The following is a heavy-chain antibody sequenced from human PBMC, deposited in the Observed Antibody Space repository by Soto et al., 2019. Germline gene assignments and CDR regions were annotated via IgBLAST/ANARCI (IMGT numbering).Heavy chain of an antibody. J-gene: IGHJ5*02. D-gene: IGHD6-25*01. CDR1: GGTFSSYT. CDR3: AKSEARLWFDT. V-gene: IGHV1-69*02. CDR2: IIPILGIA. Sequence: QVQLVQSGAEVKKPGSSVKVSCKASGGTFSSYTISWVRQAPGQGLEWMGRIIPILGIANYAQKFQGRVTITADKSTSTAYMELSSLRSEDTAVYYCAKSEARLWFDTWGQGTLVTVAS.